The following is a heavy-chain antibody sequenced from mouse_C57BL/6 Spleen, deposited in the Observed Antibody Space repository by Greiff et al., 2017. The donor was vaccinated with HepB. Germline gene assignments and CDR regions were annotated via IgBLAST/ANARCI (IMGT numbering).Heavy chain of an antibody. Sequence: VKVVESGAELVKPGASVKISCKASGYAFSSYWMNWVKQRPGKGLEWIGQIYPGDGDTNYNGKFKGKATLTADKSSSTAYMQLSSLTSEDSAVYFCARYDYGAWFAYWGQGTLVTVSA. CDR3: ARYDYGAWFAY. V-gene: IGHV1-80*01. D-gene: IGHD2-4*01. J-gene: IGHJ3*01. CDR2: IYPGDGDT. CDR1: GYAFSSYW.